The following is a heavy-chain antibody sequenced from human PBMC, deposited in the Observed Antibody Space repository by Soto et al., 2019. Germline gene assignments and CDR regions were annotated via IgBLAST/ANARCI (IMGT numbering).Heavy chain of an antibody. CDR3: AKGGAIVAAGTRVYLYNAMDV. CDR2: INPNSGDT. J-gene: IGHJ6*02. Sequence: QVQLVQSGTEVKRPGDSVKVSCKASGYTFTGYYVHWVRQAPGQGLEWMGWINPNSGDTYLAQRFQGRGTMNRDTSLGTAYMELRGLTSDDTAEYYCAKGGAIVAAGTRVYLYNAMDVWGQGTTVTVSS. CDR1: GYTFTGYY. V-gene: IGHV1-2*02. D-gene: IGHD1-26*01.